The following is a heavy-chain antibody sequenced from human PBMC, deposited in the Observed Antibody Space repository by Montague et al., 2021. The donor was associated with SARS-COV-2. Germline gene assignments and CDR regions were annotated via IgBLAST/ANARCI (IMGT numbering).Heavy chain of an antibody. CDR1: GTSFSGYY. CDR2: ISHGGST. V-gene: IGHV4-34*01. J-gene: IGHJ6*03. CDR3: ARLCDGVVPSPILGVGPYYSYYYMDV. Sequence: SETLSLTCAVHGTSFSGYYWNWIRQPPGKGLEWIGEISHGGSTKYSPSLKSRLTISADTSKDQFSLKLTSVAAADTAVYYCARLCDGVVPSPILGVGPYYSYYYMDVWGRGTTVTVSS. D-gene: IGHD3-10*01.